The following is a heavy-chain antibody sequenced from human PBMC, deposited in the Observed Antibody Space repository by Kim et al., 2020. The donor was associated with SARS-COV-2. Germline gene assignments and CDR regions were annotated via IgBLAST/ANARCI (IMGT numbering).Heavy chain of an antibody. CDR1: GFTFSSYG. V-gene: IGHV3-30*18. CDR3: AKDLGYGYSSYFDY. J-gene: IGHJ4*02. D-gene: IGHD5-18*01. Sequence: GGSLRLSCAASGFTFSSYGMHWVRQAPGKGLEWVAVISYDGSNKYYADSVKGRFTISRDNSKNTLYLQMNSLRAEDTAVYYCAKDLGYGYSSYFDYLGQG. CDR2: ISYDGSNK.